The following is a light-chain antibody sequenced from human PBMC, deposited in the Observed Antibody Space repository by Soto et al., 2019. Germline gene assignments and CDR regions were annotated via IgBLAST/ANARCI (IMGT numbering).Light chain of an antibody. CDR2: EVS. CDR1: SSDVGGYNY. CDR3: SSYTSSSSNVV. J-gene: IGLJ2*01. V-gene: IGLV2-14*01. Sequence: QSVLAQPASVSGSPGQSITISCTGTSSDVGGYNYVSWYQQHPGKAPKIMIYEVSNRPSGVSNRFSGSKSGNTASLTISGLQAEDEADYYCSSYTSSSSNVVFGGGTKGTVL.